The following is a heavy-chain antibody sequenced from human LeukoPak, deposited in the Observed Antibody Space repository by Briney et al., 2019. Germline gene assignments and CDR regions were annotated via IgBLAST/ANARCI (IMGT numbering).Heavy chain of an antibody. CDR1: GYTLTELS. D-gene: IGHD3-22*01. V-gene: IGHV1-24*01. CDR3: ATADSSGYYFDY. CDR2: FDPEDGET. J-gene: IGHJ4*02. Sequence: ASVNVSCTVSGYTLTELSMHWVRQAPGKGLEWMGGFDPEDGETIYAQKFQGRVTMTEDTSTDTAHMELSSLRSEDTAVYYCATADSSGYYFDYWGQGTLVTVSS.